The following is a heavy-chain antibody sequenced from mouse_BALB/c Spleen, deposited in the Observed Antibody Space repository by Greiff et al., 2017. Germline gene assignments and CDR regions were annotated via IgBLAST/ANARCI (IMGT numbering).Heavy chain of an antibody. V-gene: IGHV5-6*01. Sequence: EVQVVESGGDLVKPGGSLKLSCAASGFTFSSYGMSWVRQTPDKRLEWVATISSGGSYTYYPDSVKGRFTISRDNAKNTLYLQMSSLKSEDTAMYYCARHGGSSLYWYFDVWGAGTTVTVSS. CDR1: GFTFSSYG. CDR2: ISSGGSYT. D-gene: IGHD1-1*01. CDR3: ARHGGSSLYWYFDV. J-gene: IGHJ1*01.